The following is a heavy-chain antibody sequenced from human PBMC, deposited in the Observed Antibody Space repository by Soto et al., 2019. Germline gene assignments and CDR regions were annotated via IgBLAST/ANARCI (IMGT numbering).Heavy chain of an antibody. CDR2: INWNGGST. CDR1: GFTFDDYG. J-gene: IGHJ4*02. CDR3: ARAGYYDSSGYDY. D-gene: IGHD3-22*01. V-gene: IGHV3-20*04. Sequence: GGSLRLSCAASGFTFDDYGMSWVHQAPGKELEWVSGINWNGGSTGYADSVKGRFTISRDNAKNSLYLQMNSLRAEDTALYYCARAGYYDSSGYDYWGQGTLVTVSS.